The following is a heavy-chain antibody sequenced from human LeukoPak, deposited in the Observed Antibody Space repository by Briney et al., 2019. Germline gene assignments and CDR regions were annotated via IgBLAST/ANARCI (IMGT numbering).Heavy chain of an antibody. CDR2: INHSGST. D-gene: IGHD3-10*01. J-gene: IGHJ4*02. V-gene: IGHV4-34*01. CDR3: AREGSYSGSGSPPLDY. Sequence: KPSETLSLTCAVYGGSFSDYYWSWIRQSPGKGLEWIGEINHSGSTNYNPSLKSRVTISLDTSKKQFSLKLTSVTAADTAMYYCAREGSYSGSGSPPLDYWGRGTLVTVYS. CDR1: GGSFSDYY.